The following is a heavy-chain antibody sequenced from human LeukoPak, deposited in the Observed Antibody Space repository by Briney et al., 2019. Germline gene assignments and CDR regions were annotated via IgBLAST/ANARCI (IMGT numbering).Heavy chain of an antibody. CDR3: AISKSAKSLDY. Sequence: ASVKVSCKASGYTFTDYYIHWVRQAPGHGLEWMAWMNPNSGGTSYAQKFQGRVTMTRDTSISTGYMELSRLRFDDTAVYYCAISKSAKSLDYWGQGTLVTVSS. V-gene: IGHV1-2*02. D-gene: IGHD4-11*01. CDR1: GYTFTDYY. CDR2: MNPNSGGT. J-gene: IGHJ4*02.